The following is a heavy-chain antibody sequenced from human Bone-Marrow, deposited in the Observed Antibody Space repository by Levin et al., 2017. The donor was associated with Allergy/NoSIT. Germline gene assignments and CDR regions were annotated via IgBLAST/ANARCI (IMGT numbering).Heavy chain of an antibody. CDR3: ARGGRYSNQPQFDY. Sequence: PGGSLRLSCATSGFTFISYEMNWVRQAPGKGLEWVSYINSDGTTIYYADSVKGRFTISRDNAKNSLYLQMNSLRAEDTAIYYCARGGRYSNQPQFDYWGQGTLVTVSS. D-gene: IGHD4-11*01. J-gene: IGHJ4*02. V-gene: IGHV3-48*03. CDR1: GFTFISYE. CDR2: INSDGTTI.